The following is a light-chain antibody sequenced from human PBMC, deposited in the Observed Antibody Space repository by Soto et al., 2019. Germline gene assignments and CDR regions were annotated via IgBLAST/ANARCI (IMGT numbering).Light chain of an antibody. CDR1: QSVNNY. Sequence: EIVLTQSPATLSLSPGERATLYCRASQSVNNYLAWYQQKPGQAPRLLIYDAASRATDIPARFSGSGSGTDFTLTISSLEAEDFATYYCRQRSNWPLSFGGGTKVEIK. CDR3: RQRSNWPLS. J-gene: IGKJ4*01. CDR2: DAA. V-gene: IGKV3-11*01.